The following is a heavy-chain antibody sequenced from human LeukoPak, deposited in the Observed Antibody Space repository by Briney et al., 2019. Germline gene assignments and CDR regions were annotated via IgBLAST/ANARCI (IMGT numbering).Heavy chain of an antibody. CDR2: IYYSGST. D-gene: IGHD6-13*01. Sequence: SETLSLTCTVSGGSISSSSYYWGWIRQPPGKGLEWIGSIYYSGSTYYNPSLKSRVTISVDTSKNQFSLKLSSVTAADTAVYYCARDIAAAGDAFDIWGQGTMVTVSS. CDR3: ARDIAAAGDAFDI. V-gene: IGHV4-39*07. CDR1: GGSISSSSYY. J-gene: IGHJ3*02.